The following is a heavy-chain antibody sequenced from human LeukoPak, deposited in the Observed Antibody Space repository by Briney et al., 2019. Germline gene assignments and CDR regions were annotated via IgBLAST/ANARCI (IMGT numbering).Heavy chain of an antibody. V-gene: IGHV4-59*08. CDR1: GGSISSYY. D-gene: IGHD1-1*01. J-gene: IGHJ4*02. CDR3: ARHGGFSNGREFDY. Sequence: SETLSLTCTVSGGSISSYYWSWIRQPPGKGLEWIGYIYYSGSTNYNPSLKSRVTISVDTSKNQFPLKLSSVTAADTAVYYCARHGGFSNGREFDYWGQGTLVTVSS. CDR2: IYYSGST.